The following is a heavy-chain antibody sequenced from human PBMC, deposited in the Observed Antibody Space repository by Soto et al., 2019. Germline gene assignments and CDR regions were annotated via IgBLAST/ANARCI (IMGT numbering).Heavy chain of an antibody. CDR2: IVVGSGNT. D-gene: IGHD2-2*01. CDR1: GGTFSSYA. V-gene: IGHV1-58*02. CDR3: AALRGHEDCSSTSCPVDAFDI. Sequence: GASVKVSCKASGGTFSSYAISWVRQAPGQRLEWIGWIVVGSGNTNYAQKFQERVTITRDMSTSTAYMELSSLRSEDTAVYYCAALRGHEDCSSTSCPVDAFDIWGQGTMVTVSS. J-gene: IGHJ3*02.